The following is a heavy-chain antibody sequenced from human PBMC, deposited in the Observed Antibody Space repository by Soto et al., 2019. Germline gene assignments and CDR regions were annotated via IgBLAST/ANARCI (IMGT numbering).Heavy chain of an antibody. V-gene: IGHV1-2*02. CDR2: VNPNNGDT. CDR1: GYPFTGYY. Sequence: ASVKVSCKASGYPFTGYYMHWVRQAPGRRPEWMGWVNPNNGDTHYVQKFQGRVTMTADTSISTGYMELTRLASDDTALYYCTRRPMWGPQLIKDYGMDVWGQGTTVTVSS. J-gene: IGHJ6*02. D-gene: IGHD3-16*01. CDR3: TRRPMWGPQLIKDYGMDV.